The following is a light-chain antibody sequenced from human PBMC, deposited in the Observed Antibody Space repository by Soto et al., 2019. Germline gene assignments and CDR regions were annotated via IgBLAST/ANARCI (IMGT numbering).Light chain of an antibody. CDR3: QQYGSSPDMYT. Sequence: EIVLTQSPGTLSLSPGERATLSCRASQSVSSSYLAWYQQKPGQAPRLLIYGASSRATGIPDRFSGSGSGTDFTLTISRLEPEDFAVYYCQQYGSSPDMYTFGQGTKLESK. CDR2: GAS. CDR1: QSVSSSY. V-gene: IGKV3-20*01. J-gene: IGKJ2*01.